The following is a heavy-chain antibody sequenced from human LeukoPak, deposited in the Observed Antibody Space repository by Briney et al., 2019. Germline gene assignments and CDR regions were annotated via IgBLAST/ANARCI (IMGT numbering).Heavy chain of an antibody. D-gene: IGHD1-1*01. CDR1: GXTFXTXX. Sequence: PGGSLRLSCAASGXTFXTXXXXWVXXXPGXXLXWVSAIGGRXVSTSYADSVRGRFTISRDNSKNTLYLQMNSLRAEDTAVYYCAKAASGNWNDVSDYWGQGTLVTVSS. J-gene: IGHJ4*02. CDR3: AKAASGNWNDVSDY. V-gene: IGHV3-23*01. CDR2: IGGRXVST.